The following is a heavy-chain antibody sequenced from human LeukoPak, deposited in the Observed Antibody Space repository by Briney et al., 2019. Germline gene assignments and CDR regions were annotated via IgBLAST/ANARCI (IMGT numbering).Heavy chain of an antibody. Sequence: GGSLRLSCAASGFTFSSYSMNWVRQAPGEGLEWGSSISSSRSYIYYADSVKGRFTISRDNAKNSLYLQMHSMRAEDTAVYYCARDRMVRGVGPYYGMDVWGQGTTVTVSS. D-gene: IGHD3-10*01. CDR2: ISSSRSYI. CDR1: GFTFSSYS. CDR3: ARDRMVRGVGPYYGMDV. V-gene: IGHV3-21*01. J-gene: IGHJ6*02.